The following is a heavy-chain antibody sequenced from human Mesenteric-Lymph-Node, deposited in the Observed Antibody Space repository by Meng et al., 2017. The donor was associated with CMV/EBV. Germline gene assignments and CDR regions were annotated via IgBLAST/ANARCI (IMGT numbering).Heavy chain of an antibody. CDR2: INPKTGGR. CDR3: ARDRDTDWYSPFDY. Sequence: QVQLVQSGAEVKNPGASVRVSCKASGYTFIDYYINRVRQAPGQGLEWMGRINPKTGGRSYAQNFKGRVTMTRDTSINTAYMEVNRLNSDDTAMYYCARDRDTDWYSPFDYWGPGTLVTVSS. V-gene: IGHV1-2*06. J-gene: IGHJ4*02. CDR1: GYTFIDYY. D-gene: IGHD3-9*01.